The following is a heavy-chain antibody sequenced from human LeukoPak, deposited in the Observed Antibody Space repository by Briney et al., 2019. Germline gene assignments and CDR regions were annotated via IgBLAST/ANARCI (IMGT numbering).Heavy chain of an antibody. J-gene: IGHJ3*02. CDR2: ISYDGSNK. D-gene: IGHD6-6*01. CDR1: GFTFSSYG. V-gene: IGHV3-30*03. Sequence: QPGGSLRLSCAASGFTFSSYGMHWVRQAPGKGLEWVAVISYDGSNKYYADSVKGRFTISRDNSKNTLYLQMNSLRAEDTAVYYCAREVVAFDIWGQGTMVTVSS. CDR3: AREVVAFDI.